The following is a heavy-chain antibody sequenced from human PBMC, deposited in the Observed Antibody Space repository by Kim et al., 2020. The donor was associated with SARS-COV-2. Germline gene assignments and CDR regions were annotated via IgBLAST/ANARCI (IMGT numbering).Heavy chain of an antibody. Sequence: GGSLRLSCAASGFTFSSYAMSWVRQAPGKGLEWVSAISGSGGSTYYADSVKGRFTISRDNSKNTLYLQMNSLRAEDTAVYYCAKAGGQLDIYYYYYYMDVWGKGTTVTVSS. J-gene: IGHJ6*03. CDR2: ISGSGGST. CDR3: AKAGGQLDIYYYYYYMDV. D-gene: IGHD6-6*01. V-gene: IGHV3-23*01. CDR1: GFTFSSYA.